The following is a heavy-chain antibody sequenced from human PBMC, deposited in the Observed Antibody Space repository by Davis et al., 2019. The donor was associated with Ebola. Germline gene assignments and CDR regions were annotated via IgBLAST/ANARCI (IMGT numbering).Heavy chain of an antibody. J-gene: IGHJ4*02. CDR2: INAGNGNT. CDR3: ARAESGSYYFDY. V-gene: IGHV1-3*01. Sequence: AASVKVSCKASGYTFTSYAMHWVRQAPGQRLEWMGWINAGNGNTKYSQKFQGRVTITRDTSASTAYMELSSLRSEDTAVYYCARAESGSYYFDYWGQETLVTVSS. CDR1: GYTFTSYA. D-gene: IGHD1-26*01.